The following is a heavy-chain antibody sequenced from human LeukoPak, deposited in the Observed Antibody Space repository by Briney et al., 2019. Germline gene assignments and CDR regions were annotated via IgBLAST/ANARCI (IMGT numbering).Heavy chain of an antibody. J-gene: IGHJ4*02. D-gene: IGHD3-9*01. V-gene: IGHV3-30*18. CDR3: AKDHYDILTGYYFDY. CDR2: ISYDGSNK. CDR1: GFTFSSYG. Sequence: PGRSLRLSCAASGFTFSSYGMHWVRQAPGKGLEWVAVISYDGSNKYYADSVKGRFTISRGNSKNTLYLQMNSLRAEDTAVYYCAKDHYDILTGYYFDYWGQGTLVTVSS.